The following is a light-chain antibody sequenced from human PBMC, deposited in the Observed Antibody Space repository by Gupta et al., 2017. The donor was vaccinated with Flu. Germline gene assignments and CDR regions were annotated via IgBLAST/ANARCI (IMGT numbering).Light chain of an antibody. CDR1: QNIGDS. CDR3: QQEKSSPWA. Sequence: PSTLTASVGDRVTITCRASQNIGDSLAWYQQKPGRPPKLLIYRASRVESGVSSRFSGSGSGTEFTLTIRSWQPDEFGNFYCQQEKSSPWAFGQGTKVEVK. J-gene: IGKJ1*01. CDR2: RAS. V-gene: IGKV1-5*03.